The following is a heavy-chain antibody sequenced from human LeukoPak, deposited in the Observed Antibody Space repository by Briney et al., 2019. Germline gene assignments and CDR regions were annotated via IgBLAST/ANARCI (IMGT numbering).Heavy chain of an antibody. CDR1: GFTFSDHY. V-gene: IGHV3-11*06. D-gene: IGHD3/OR15-3a*01. J-gene: IGHJ6*02. CDR2: ITSSSTYT. CDR3: ASDLDHNMDV. Sequence: GSLRLSCVASGFTFSDHYMSWIRQAPGKGLEWISYITSSSTYTNYADSVKGRFTISRDNAKNSLYLQMNSLRAEDTAVYYCASDLDHNMDVWGQGTTVTVSS.